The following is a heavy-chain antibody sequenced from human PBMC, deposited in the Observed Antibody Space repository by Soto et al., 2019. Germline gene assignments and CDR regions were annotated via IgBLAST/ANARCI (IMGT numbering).Heavy chain of an antibody. V-gene: IGHV3-23*01. CDR2: ISGSGGST. Sequence: GGSLRLSCAASGFTFSSYAMSWVRRAPGKGLEWVSAISGSGGSTYYADSVKGRFTISRDNSKNTLYLQMNSLRAEDTAVYYCAKARGSSWYSTFDPWGQGTLVTVSS. CDR3: AKARGSSWYSTFDP. J-gene: IGHJ5*02. CDR1: GFTFSSYA. D-gene: IGHD6-13*01.